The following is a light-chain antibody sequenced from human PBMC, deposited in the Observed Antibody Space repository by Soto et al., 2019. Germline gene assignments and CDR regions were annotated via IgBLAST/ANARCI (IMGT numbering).Light chain of an antibody. V-gene: IGKV1-33*01. Sequence: MTQSPATLSVSPGGRVTLSCRASQSVSSNLAWYQQKPGKAPKLLIYDASNLERGVPSRFSGSGSGTDFSLTVDSLQPEDTATYYCQQYDHPPYTFGQGTKLEIK. CDR3: QQYDHPPYT. CDR2: DAS. J-gene: IGKJ2*01. CDR1: QSVSSN.